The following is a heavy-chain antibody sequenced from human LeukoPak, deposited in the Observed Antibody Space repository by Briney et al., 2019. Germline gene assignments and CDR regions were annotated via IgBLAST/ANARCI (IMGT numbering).Heavy chain of an antibody. CDR2: ICSSRSYI. J-gene: IGHJ4*02. Sequence: PGGSLRLSCAASGVSFSSYSVNWVRQAPGKGLEWVSSICSSRSYIYYAHSVKGPFSISTDKAQNSLCLHINTLRAADAAFYSCARDSTSYYDFWSGYFFVYWGPGKPVTVSS. CDR3: ARDSTSYYDFWSGYFFVY. CDR1: GVSFSSYS. D-gene: IGHD3-3*01. V-gene: IGHV3-21*01.